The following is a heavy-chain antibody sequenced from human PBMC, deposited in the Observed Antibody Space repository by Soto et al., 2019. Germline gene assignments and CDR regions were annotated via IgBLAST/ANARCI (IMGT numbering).Heavy chain of an antibody. V-gene: IGHV4-30-4*01. CDR3: ASGYSGYALGY. J-gene: IGHJ4*02. D-gene: IGHD5-12*01. CDR2: IYYSGST. Sequence: HVQLQESGPGLVKPSQTLSLTCTVSGGAISSGDYYWRWIRQPPGKRLEWIGYIYYSGSTYYNPSLKSRVIISVDTSKNQFSLKLSSVTAADTAVYSCASGYSGYALGYWGQGTMVTVSS. CDR1: GGAISSGDYY.